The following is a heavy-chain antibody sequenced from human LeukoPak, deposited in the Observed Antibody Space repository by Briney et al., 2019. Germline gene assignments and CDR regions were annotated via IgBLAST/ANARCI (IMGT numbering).Heavy chain of an antibody. CDR3: AREEDCGTARCSNDH. V-gene: IGHV1-2*02. Sequence: ASVKVPWKASGDTFTAYEMHWVRQAPGQGLEYVGWINPKNGGTNSAQNFQGRVTMTWDTSVSTVYMELSRLRSDDTAVYYCAREEDCGTARCSNDHWGQGTLVTVSS. CDR2: INPKNGGT. J-gene: IGHJ4*02. CDR1: GDTFTAYE. D-gene: IGHD1-1*01.